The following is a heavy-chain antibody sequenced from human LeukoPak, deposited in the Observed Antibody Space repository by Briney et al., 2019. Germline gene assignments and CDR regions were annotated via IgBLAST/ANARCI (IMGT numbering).Heavy chain of an antibody. D-gene: IGHD6-19*01. J-gene: IGHJ4*02. CDR1: GFTVSSNY. V-gene: IGHV3-53*01. Sequence: GGSLILSCAASGFTVSSNYMSWVRQAPGKGLEWVSVIYSGGSTYYADSVKGRFTISRDNSKNTLYLQMNSLRAEDTAVYYCAISSRRTVAGFDYWGQGTLVTVSS. CDR2: IYSGGST. CDR3: AISSRRTVAGFDY.